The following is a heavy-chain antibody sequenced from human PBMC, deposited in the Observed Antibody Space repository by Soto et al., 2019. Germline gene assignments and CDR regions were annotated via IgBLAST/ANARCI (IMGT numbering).Heavy chain of an antibody. CDR3: ATPKHDYSNTFDY. D-gene: IGHD4-4*01. V-gene: IGHV4-34*01. CDR2: INHSGST. CDR1: GGSFSCYY. Sequence: PSETLSPTSAVYGGSFSCYYWSWIRQPPGKGLEWIGEINHSGSTNYNPSLKSRVTISVGTSKNQFSLKLSSVTAADTAVYYCATPKHDYSNTFDYWGQGTLVTVSS. J-gene: IGHJ4*02.